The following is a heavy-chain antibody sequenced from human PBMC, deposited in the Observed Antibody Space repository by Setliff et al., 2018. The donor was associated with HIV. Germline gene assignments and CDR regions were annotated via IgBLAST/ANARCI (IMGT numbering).Heavy chain of an antibody. Sequence: GGSLRLSCAASGFTFSSYAMSWVRQAPGKGLEWVSAISGSGGSTYYADSVKGRFTISRDNSKNTLYLQMNSLRAEDTAVYYCARVDDDYVWARTYFDYWGQGSLVTAPQ. D-gene: IGHD3-16*01. CDR1: GFTFSSYA. J-gene: IGHJ4*02. CDR2: ISGSGGST. V-gene: IGHV3-23*01. CDR3: ARVDDDYVWARTYFDY.